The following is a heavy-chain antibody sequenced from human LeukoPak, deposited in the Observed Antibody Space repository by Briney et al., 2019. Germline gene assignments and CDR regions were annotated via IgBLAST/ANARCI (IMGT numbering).Heavy chain of an antibody. CDR3: ARRGDYGDYNWFDP. J-gene: IGHJ5*02. Sequence: GASVKVSCKASGYTFTGYYMHWVRQAPGQGLEWMGWINPNSGGTNYAQKFQGRVTMTRDTSISTVYTELSRLRSDDTAVYYCARRGDYGDYNWFDPWGQGTLVTVSS. CDR2: INPNSGGT. CDR1: GYTFTGYY. D-gene: IGHD4-17*01. V-gene: IGHV1-2*02.